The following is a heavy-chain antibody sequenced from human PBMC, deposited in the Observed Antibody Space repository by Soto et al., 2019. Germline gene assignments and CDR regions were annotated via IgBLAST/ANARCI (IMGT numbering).Heavy chain of an antibody. J-gene: IGHJ4*02. CDR3: ARDRGYCSGGSCYFDF. D-gene: IGHD2-15*01. CDR2: ISSSSSTI. CDR1: GFTFSSYS. Sequence: EVQLVESGGGLVQPGGSLRLSCAASGFTFSSYSMNWVRQAPGKGLEWVSYISSSSSTIYYADSVKGRFTISRDNAKNSLYLQMNSLRAEDTAVYYCARDRGYCSGGSCYFDFWGQGTLVTVFS. V-gene: IGHV3-48*01.